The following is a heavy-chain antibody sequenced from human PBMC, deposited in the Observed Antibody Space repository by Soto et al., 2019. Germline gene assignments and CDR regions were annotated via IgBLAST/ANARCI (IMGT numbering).Heavy chain of an antibody. CDR1: GYTFTSYG. Sequence: QVQLVQSGAEVKKPGASVKVSCKASGYTFTSYGISWVRQAPGQGLEWMGWISAYNGNTNYAQKLQGRVTMTTDTSTSTAHMELRSLRSDDTAVYYCAVLTYYYDSSGYMYYYYGMDVWGQGTTVTVSS. V-gene: IGHV1-18*01. CDR3: AVLTYYYDSSGYMYYYYGMDV. J-gene: IGHJ6*02. D-gene: IGHD3-22*01. CDR2: ISAYNGNT.